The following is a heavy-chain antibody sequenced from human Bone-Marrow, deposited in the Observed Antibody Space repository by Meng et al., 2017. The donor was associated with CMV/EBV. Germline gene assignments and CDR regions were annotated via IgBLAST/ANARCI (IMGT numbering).Heavy chain of an antibody. CDR1: GGSFSSYA. D-gene: IGHD3-3*01. J-gene: IGHJ6*02. CDR2: IIPILGIA. Sequence: SGTVSFQASGGSFSSYAISWVRQAPGQGLEWMGGIIPILGIANYAQKFQGRVTITADKSTSTAYMELSSLRSEDTAVYYCASHTVYHFWCGSYYYYGMDVWGQGTTVTVSS. CDR3: ASHTVYHFWCGSYYYYGMDV. V-gene: IGHV1-69*10.